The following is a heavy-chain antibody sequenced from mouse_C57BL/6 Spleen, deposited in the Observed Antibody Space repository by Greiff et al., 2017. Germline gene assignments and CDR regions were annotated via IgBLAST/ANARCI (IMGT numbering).Heavy chain of an antibody. V-gene: IGHV1-64*01. Sequence: VKLQQPGAELVKPGASVKLSCKASGYTFTSYWIHWVKQRPGQGLEWIGMIHPNSGSTNYNVKFKGKATLTVDKCSSTAYMQLSSLTSEDSAVYYCARYTTGVALPFDYGGQGTTLTVAS. CDR3: ARYTTGVALPFDY. CDR2: IHPNSGST. CDR1: GYTFTSYW. J-gene: IGHJ2*01. D-gene: IGHD1-1*01.